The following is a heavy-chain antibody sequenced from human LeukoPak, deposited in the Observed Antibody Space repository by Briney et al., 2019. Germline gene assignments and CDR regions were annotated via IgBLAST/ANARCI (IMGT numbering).Heavy chain of an antibody. V-gene: IGHV3-23*01. CDR3: AKATPLNYYGSGSYYDY. J-gene: IGHJ4*02. CDR2: TRGSGGGT. Sequence: PGGSLRLSCAASGFTFRSYAMSWVRHAPGEGLEWLSATRGSGGGTYYADSVKGRFTISRDNSKNTLYLQMNSLRAEDTAVYYCAKATPLNYYGSGSYYDYWGQGTLVTVYS. CDR1: GFTFRSYA. D-gene: IGHD3-10*01.